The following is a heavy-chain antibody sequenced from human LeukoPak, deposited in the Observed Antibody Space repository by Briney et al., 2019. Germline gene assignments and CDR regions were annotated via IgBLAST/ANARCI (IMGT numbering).Heavy chain of an antibody. J-gene: IGHJ4*02. V-gene: IGHV3-23*01. CDR2: LNEDGGNT. Sequence: GGSLRLSGAASGFTFSIYGMSWVRQAPGKGLAWVSDLNEDGGNTYYADSVKRRFTISRDNSENTLYLQMSSLRAEDTAIYYCVRDFSCSGGSCPRFDSWVQGTLVSVSS. D-gene: IGHD2-15*01. CDR3: VRDFSCSGGSCPRFDS. CDR1: GFTFSIYG.